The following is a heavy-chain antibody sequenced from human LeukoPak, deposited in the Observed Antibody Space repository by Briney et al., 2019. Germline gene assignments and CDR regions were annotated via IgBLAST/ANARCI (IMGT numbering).Heavy chain of an antibody. Sequence: PSETLSLTCTVSGGSISSYYWSWIRQPPGKGLEWIGYIYYSGSTNYNPSLKSRVTISVDTSKNQFSLNLSSVTAADTAVYYCARAPYYDSSGYYSMWGQGTLVTVSS. J-gene: IGHJ4*02. D-gene: IGHD3-22*01. V-gene: IGHV4-59*08. CDR3: ARAPYYDSSGYYSM. CDR2: IYYSGST. CDR1: GGSISSYY.